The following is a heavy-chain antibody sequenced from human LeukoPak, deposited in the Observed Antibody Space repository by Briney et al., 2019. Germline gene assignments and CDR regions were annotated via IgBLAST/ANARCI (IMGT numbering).Heavy chain of an antibody. Sequence: GGSLRLSCAASGFTFSNYEMNWVRQAPGQGLGWVSYISSSGSTIYYADSVKGRFTISRDNAKNSLYLQMNSLRAEDTAVYYCARGYLKRDYWGQGTLVTVSS. CDR2: ISSSGSTI. D-gene: IGHD2-21*01. CDR1: GFTFSNYE. J-gene: IGHJ4*02. CDR3: ARGYLKRDY. V-gene: IGHV3-48*03.